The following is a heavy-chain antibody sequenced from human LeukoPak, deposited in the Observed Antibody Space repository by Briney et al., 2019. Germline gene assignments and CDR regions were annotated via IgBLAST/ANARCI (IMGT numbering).Heavy chain of an antibody. Sequence: GGSLRLSCAASGFNYSSYTMNWVRQAPGRGLEWLSYISASRDITYYADSVKGRFTISRDNSKNTLYLQMNSLRAEDTAVYYCAREGYYDSSGYYDYWGQGTLVTVSS. CDR1: GFNYSSYT. V-gene: IGHV3-48*01. D-gene: IGHD3-22*01. CDR3: AREGYYDSSGYYDY. CDR2: ISASRDIT. J-gene: IGHJ4*02.